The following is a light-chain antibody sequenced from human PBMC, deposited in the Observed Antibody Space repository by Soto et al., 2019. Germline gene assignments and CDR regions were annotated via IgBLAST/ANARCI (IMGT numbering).Light chain of an antibody. V-gene: IGLV4-69*01. CDR3: QTWGTDIVV. CDR2: LNSDGSH. J-gene: IGLJ2*01. Sequence: QPVLTQSPSASASLGASVKLTCTLSSGHSSYAIAWHQQQPEKGPRYLMKLNSDGSHSKRDGIPDRFSGSSSGAERYLTISSLQSEDEADYYCQTWGTDIVVFGGGTKLTVL. CDR1: SGHSSYA.